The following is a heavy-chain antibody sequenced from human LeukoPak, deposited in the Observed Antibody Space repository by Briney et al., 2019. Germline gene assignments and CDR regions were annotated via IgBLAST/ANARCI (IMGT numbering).Heavy chain of an antibody. Sequence: PSETLSLTCTVSGAFISSGTYYWSWIRQPAGKGLEWIGRFYISGSTHYNPSLKSRVTISVDTSKNQFSLKVNSVTAADTAVYYCARGRMSGQLWPPGTYYFDYWGQGTLVTVSS. J-gene: IGHJ4*02. D-gene: IGHD5-18*01. CDR3: ARGRMSGQLWPPGTYYFDY. CDR2: FYISGST. CDR1: GAFISSGTYY. V-gene: IGHV4-61*02.